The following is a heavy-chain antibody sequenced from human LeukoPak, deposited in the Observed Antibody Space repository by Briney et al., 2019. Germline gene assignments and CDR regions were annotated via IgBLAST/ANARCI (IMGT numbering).Heavy chain of an antibody. CDR2: IKSKTDGGTT. CDR1: GFTFSNAW. CDR3: AIYQGWYGGY. Sequence: PGGSLRLSCAASGFTFSNAWMSWVRQAPGKGLEWVGRIKSKTDGGTTDYAAPVKGRFTISRDDSKNTLYLQMNSLRAEDTAVYYCAIYQGWYGGYWGQGTLVTVSS. J-gene: IGHJ4*02. D-gene: IGHD6-19*01. V-gene: IGHV3-15*01.